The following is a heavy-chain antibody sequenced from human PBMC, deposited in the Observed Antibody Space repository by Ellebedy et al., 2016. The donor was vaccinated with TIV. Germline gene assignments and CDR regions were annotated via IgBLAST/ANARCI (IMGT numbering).Heavy chain of an antibody. CDR1: DGSVSNRGYY. V-gene: IGHV4-61*03. Sequence: SETLSLTXSVSDGSVSNRGYYWAWLRQPPGKGLEWIGHFHYTGSTDYNPSLKSRFTISVDTSKNHFSLIVTSVTAADTATYFCAGGTHYNYGWDVWGQGTTVTVSS. J-gene: IGHJ6*02. CDR2: FHYTGST. CDR3: AGGTHYNYGWDV.